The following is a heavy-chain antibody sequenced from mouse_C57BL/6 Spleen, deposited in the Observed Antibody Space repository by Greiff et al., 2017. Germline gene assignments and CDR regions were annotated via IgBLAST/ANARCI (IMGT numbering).Heavy chain of an antibody. V-gene: IGHV2-2*01. CDR3: ARGLYGNEYFDV. D-gene: IGHD2-1*01. CDR2: IWSGGST. CDR1: GFSLTSYG. Sequence: VKVVESGPGLVQPSQSLSITCTVSGFSLTSYGVHWVRQSPGKGLEWLGVIWSGGSTDYNAAFISRLSISKDNSKSQVFFKMDSLQADDTAIYYCARGLYGNEYFDVWGTGTTVTVSS. J-gene: IGHJ1*03.